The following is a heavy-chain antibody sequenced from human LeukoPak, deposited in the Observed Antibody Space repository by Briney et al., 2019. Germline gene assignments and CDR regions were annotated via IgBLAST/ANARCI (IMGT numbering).Heavy chain of an antibody. V-gene: IGHV3-23*01. CDR1: GFTFSSYA. CDR3: AKDQSLVVVAAADY. CDR2: TSGSGGST. Sequence: GGSLRLSCAASGFTFSSYAMSWVRQAPGKGLEWVSATSGSGGSTYYADSVKGRFTISRDNSKNTLYLQMNSLRADDTAVYYCAKDQSLVVVAAADYWGQGTLVTVSS. D-gene: IGHD2-15*01. J-gene: IGHJ4*02.